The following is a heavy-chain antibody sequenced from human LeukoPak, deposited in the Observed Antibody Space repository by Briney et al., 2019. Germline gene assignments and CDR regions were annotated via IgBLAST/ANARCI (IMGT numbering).Heavy chain of an antibody. D-gene: IGHD3-10*01. CDR1: GFTLSNYA. CDR3: ASHPAYYYGSGRNDY. J-gene: IGHJ4*02. CDR2: IAVTGGT. Sequence: PGGSLRLSCTASGFTLSNYAMSWVRQGPGKGLEWVSAIAVTGGTYHADSVRGRLTISRDSSKNTLYLQMNSLRAEDTAVYYCASHPAYYYGSGRNDYWGQGTLVTVSS. V-gene: IGHV3-23*01.